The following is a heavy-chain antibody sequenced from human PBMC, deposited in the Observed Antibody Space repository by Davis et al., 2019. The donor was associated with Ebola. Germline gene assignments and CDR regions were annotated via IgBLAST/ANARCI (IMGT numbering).Heavy chain of an antibody. Sequence: GESLKISCAASGFTFSSNWMHWVRQAPGKGLVWVSRTNSDGSITSYADSVKGRFTISRDNSKNTLYLQMNSLRAEDTAVYYCANYDSSGYYRAEDYWGQGTLVTVSS. CDR3: ANYDSSGYYRAEDY. V-gene: IGHV3-74*01. D-gene: IGHD3-22*01. CDR2: TNSDGSIT. J-gene: IGHJ4*02. CDR1: GFTFSSNW.